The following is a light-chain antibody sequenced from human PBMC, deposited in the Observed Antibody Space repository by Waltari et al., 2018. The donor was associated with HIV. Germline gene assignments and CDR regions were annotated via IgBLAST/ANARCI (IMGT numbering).Light chain of an antibody. V-gene: IGKV1-39*01. CDR1: QSISSY. CDR2: AAS. CDR3: QQSYRTPYT. Sequence: IPMTQSPSSLPAFVGARVTITCRARQSISSYLNWSQRKPGIASKLLIYAASTLQSGDPSRFSGSGAGTEFTRTISSLQPEDFTTYYWQQSYRTPYTFGQGTERESK. J-gene: IGKJ2*01.